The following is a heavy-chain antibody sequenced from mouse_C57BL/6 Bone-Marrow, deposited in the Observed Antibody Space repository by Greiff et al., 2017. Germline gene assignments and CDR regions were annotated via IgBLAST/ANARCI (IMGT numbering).Heavy chain of an antibody. D-gene: IGHD2-2*01. Sequence: EVKLMESGGGLVQSGRSLRLSCATSGFTFSDFYMEWVRQAPGKGLEWIAASRNKANDYTTEYSASVKGRFIVSRDTSQSILYLQMNALRAEDTAIYYCARDAGDGYDGAWFAYWGQGTLVTVSA. CDR3: ARDAGDGYDGAWFAY. V-gene: IGHV7-1*01. CDR2: SRNKANDYTT. J-gene: IGHJ3*01. CDR1: GFTFSDFY.